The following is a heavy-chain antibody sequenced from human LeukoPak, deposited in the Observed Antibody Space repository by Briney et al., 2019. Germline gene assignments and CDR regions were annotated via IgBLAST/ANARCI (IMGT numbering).Heavy chain of an antibody. D-gene: IGHD2/OR15-2a*01. CDR2: ISSSSSYI. CDR3: ARGRPQYFGWFDP. V-gene: IGHV3-21*01. CDR1: GFTFSSYS. Sequence: GGSLRLSCAASGFTFSSYSMNWVRQAPGKGLEWVSSISSSSSYIYYADSVKGRFTISRDNAKNSLYLQMNSLRAEDTAVYYCARGRPQYFGWFDPWGQGTLVTVSS. J-gene: IGHJ5*02.